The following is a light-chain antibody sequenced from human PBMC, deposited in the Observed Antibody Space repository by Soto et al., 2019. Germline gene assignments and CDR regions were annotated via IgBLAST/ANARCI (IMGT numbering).Light chain of an antibody. CDR2: LDSDGSH. Sequence: QPVLTQSPSASASLGASVKLTCTLSSGHSSYAIAWHQQQPEKGPRYLMKLDSDGSHTTGDAIPDRFSGSSAGAERYLTISILQSEDEADYYCQTWGTGIHVVFGGGTKLTVL. V-gene: IGLV4-69*01. J-gene: IGLJ2*01. CDR1: SGHSSYA. CDR3: QTWGTGIHVV.